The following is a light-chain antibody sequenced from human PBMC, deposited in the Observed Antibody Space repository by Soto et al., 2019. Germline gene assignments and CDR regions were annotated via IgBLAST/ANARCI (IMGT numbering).Light chain of an antibody. J-gene: IGKJ4*01. V-gene: IGKV1-9*01. Sequence: DIQLTQSPSFLSASVGDTVTITCRASQGMSTYLAWYQQKPGKVPKLLIRSASTLQSGVPPRFSGGGSGTEFTLTISTLQPDDSGIYYCQQLTGDQLAFGGGTNVEIK. CDR2: SAS. CDR3: QQLTGDQLA. CDR1: QGMSTY.